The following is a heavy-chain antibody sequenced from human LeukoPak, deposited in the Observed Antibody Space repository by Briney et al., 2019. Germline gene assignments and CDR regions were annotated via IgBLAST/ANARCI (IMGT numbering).Heavy chain of an antibody. CDR3: ARARIAAAELDY. Sequence: SETLSLTCTVSGGSISSGDYYWSWIRQPPGKGLEWIGYIYYSGSTYYNPSLKSRVTISVDTSKNQFSLKLSSVTAADTAVYYCARARIAAAELDYWGQGTLVTVSS. CDR2: IYYSGST. J-gene: IGHJ4*02. V-gene: IGHV4-30-4*01. D-gene: IGHD6-13*01. CDR1: GGSISSGDYY.